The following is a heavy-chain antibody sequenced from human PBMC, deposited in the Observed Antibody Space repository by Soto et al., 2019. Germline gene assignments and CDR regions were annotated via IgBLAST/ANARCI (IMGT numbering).Heavy chain of an antibody. J-gene: IGHJ5*02. CDR1: GGSISSGDYY. CDR2: IYYDGTT. CDR3: ARDRRWLSRGPNNWFDP. Sequence: SETLSLTCTVSGGSISSGDYYWTWIRQPPGKGLEWLGYIYYDGTTYYNPSLKSRLTMSIDTSKNQFSLKLNSLTAADTAVYYCARDRRWLSRGPNNWFDPWGQGTLVTLSS. V-gene: IGHV4-30-4*08. D-gene: IGHD2-21*01.